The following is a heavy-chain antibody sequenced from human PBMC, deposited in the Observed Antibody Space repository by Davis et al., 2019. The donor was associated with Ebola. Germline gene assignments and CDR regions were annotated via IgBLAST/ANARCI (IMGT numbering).Heavy chain of an antibody. V-gene: IGHV4-39*01. D-gene: IGHD5-12*01. CDR3: AGGVATVLGWGYFDY. CDR1: GDSISNCGYY. Sequence: MPSETLSLTCTVSGDSISNCGYYWGWIRQSPVTRLEWIGSVYCSGSTYYNPSLRSRVTVSGDRSKNQVSLNLSSVTAADTAVYYCAGGVATVLGWGYFDYWGQGTLVTVSS. CDR2: VYCSGST. J-gene: IGHJ4*02.